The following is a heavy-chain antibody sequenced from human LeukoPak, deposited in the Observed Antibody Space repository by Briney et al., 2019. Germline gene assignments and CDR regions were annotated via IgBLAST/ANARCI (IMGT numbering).Heavy chain of an antibody. V-gene: IGHV1-46*01. Sequence: ASVKVSCKAFGYTFTSYYIHWVRQAPGQGLEWMGIFNPSGGSTSYAQKFQGRVTMTRDTSISTVYMELSRLRSDDTAVYYCAREDLPGPDYWGQGTLVTVSS. CDR3: AREDLPGPDY. CDR2: FNPSGGST. J-gene: IGHJ4*02. D-gene: IGHD1-14*01. CDR1: GYTFTSYY.